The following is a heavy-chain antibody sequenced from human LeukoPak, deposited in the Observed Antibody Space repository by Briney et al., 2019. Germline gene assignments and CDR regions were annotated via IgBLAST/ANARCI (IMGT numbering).Heavy chain of an antibody. CDR3: ARHWKVGVGFFDY. V-gene: IGHV4-59*08. J-gene: IGHJ4*02. Sequence: SETLSLTCTVSGGSISSYYWSWIRQPPGKGLEWIGYIYYSGSTYYNPSLKSRVTISVDTSKNQFSLKLSSVTAADTAVYYCARHWKVGVGFFDYWGQGTLVTVSS. CDR2: IYYSGST. CDR1: GGSISSYY. D-gene: IGHD3-10*01.